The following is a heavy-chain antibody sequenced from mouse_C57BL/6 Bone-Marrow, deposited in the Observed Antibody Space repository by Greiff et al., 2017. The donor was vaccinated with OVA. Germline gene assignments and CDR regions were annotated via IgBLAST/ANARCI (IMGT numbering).Heavy chain of an antibody. Sequence: QVHVKQSGAELVKPGASVKMSCKASGYTFTSYWITWVKQRPGQGLEWIGDIYPGSGSTNYNEKFKSKATLTVDTSSSTAYMQLSSLTSEDSAVYYCARRGPNWYFDVWGTGTTVTVSS. CDR1: GYTFTSYW. V-gene: IGHV1-55*01. CDR2: IYPGSGST. J-gene: IGHJ1*03. CDR3: ARRGPNWYFDV.